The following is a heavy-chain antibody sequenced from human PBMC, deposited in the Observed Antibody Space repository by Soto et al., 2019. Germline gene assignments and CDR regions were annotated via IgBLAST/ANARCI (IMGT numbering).Heavy chain of an antibody. Sequence: GGSLRLSCAASGFTFSSYSMNWVRQAPGKGLEWVSSISSSSSYIYYADSVKGRFTISRDNAKNSLYLQMNSLRAEDTAVYFCARVQGKVAAAGNHHFDYWGQGTLVTVSS. J-gene: IGHJ4*02. CDR3: ARVQGKVAAAGNHHFDY. D-gene: IGHD6-13*01. CDR1: GFTFSSYS. V-gene: IGHV3-21*01. CDR2: ISSSSSYI.